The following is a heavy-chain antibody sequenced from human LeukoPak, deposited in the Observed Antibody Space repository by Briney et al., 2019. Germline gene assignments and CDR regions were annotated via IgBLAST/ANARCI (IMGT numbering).Heavy chain of an antibody. J-gene: IGHJ4*02. CDR2: ISAYNGNT. Sequence: GASVKVSCKASGYTFTSFGISWVRQAPGQGLEWMGWISAYNGNTNCAQKLQGRVTMTTDTSTSTAYMELRSLRSDDTAVYYCARDRDPIGYCSGGSCFGLDYWGQGTLVTVSS. V-gene: IGHV1-18*01. CDR1: GYTFTSFG. D-gene: IGHD2-15*01. CDR3: ARDRDPIGYCSGGSCFGLDY.